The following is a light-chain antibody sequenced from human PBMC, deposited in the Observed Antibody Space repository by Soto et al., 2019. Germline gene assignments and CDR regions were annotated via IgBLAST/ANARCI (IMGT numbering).Light chain of an antibody. J-gene: IGKJ4*01. V-gene: IGKV3-20*01. CDR3: QQYAESPLT. CDR1: LSVGRNY. CDR2: DAS. Sequence: EIVLTQSPGTLSLSPGESATLSCRASLSVGRNYLAWFQHKPGQAPRLLIYDASSRATGVADRFSGSGSGTDFTLTVSRLEPEDFAVYYCQQYAESPLTFGGGTKVEIK.